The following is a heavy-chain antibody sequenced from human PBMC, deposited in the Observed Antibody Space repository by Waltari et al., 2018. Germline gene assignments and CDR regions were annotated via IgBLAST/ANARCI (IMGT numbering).Heavy chain of an antibody. CDR3: AKVPYYGSGSY. D-gene: IGHD3-10*01. V-gene: IGHV3-23*03. Sequence: EVQLLESGGGLVQPGGSLGLSCAASGFTFSSYAMSWVRRAPGKGVEWVSVIYSGGSTYYADCVKGRFTISRDNSENTRYLQMNSLRAEDPAVYYCAKVPYYGSGSYGGQGTLVTVSS. CDR2: IYSGGST. J-gene: IGHJ4*02. CDR1: GFTFSSYA.